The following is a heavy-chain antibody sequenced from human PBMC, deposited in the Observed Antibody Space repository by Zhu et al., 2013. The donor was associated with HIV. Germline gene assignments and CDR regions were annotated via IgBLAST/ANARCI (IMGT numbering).Heavy chain of an antibody. D-gene: IGHD1-26*01. J-gene: IGHJ5*02. CDR3: VRRYGSFWFDP. Sequence: QVQLVQSGAEVKKPGASVKVSCKASGYTFTTYDINWVRQATGQGLEWMGWMTPDSGDTGYTEKFQGRVTMTRNTSISTAYMELTSLRSEDTAVYFCVRRYGSFWFDPWGQGTLVTVSS. V-gene: IGHV1-8*01. CDR2: MTPDSGDT. CDR1: GYTFTTYD.